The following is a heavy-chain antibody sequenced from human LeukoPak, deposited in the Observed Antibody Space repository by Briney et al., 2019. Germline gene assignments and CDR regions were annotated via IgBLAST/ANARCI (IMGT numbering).Heavy chain of an antibody. Sequence: SETLSLTCTVSGGSISSGGYYWSWIRQHPGKDLEWIGCIYYSGSTYYNPSLKSRVTISVDTSKNQFSLKLSSVTAAVTAVYYCARDPTTITIFGVIHAFDIWGQGTMVTVSS. CDR1: GGSISSGGYY. J-gene: IGHJ3*02. CDR3: ARDPTTITIFGVIHAFDI. D-gene: IGHD3-3*01. CDR2: IYYSGST. V-gene: IGHV4-31*03.